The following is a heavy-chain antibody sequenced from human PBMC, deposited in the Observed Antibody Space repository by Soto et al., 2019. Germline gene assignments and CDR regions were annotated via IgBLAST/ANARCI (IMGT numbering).Heavy chain of an antibody. Sequence: SLRLSCAASGFAFNTYSMHWVRQAPGRGLEWVAVISYDGSNKFYADSVKGRFTISRDNSKNTLYLEMNSLRGEDTAVYYCAKVSPMGYFFDFWGQGTLVTV. CDR2: ISYDGSNK. V-gene: IGHV3-30-3*01. J-gene: IGHJ4*02. CDR3: AKVSPMGYFFDF. CDR1: GFAFNTYS.